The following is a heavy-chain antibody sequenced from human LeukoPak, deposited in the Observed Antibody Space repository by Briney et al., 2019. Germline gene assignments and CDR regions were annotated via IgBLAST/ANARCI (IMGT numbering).Heavy chain of an antibody. D-gene: IGHD4-11*01. CDR3: AKGGHYNFDY. J-gene: IGHJ4*02. CDR1: GFTVSTYW. CDR2: IKEDGSDK. Sequence: GRSLRLSCAASGFTVSTYWMKWVRQAPGRGLEWGASIKEDGSDKYYVDSVKSRFSISRDNAKNSLYLQMNSLRTGDTAVYYCAKGGHYNFDYWGQGTLVTVSS. V-gene: IGHV3-7*01.